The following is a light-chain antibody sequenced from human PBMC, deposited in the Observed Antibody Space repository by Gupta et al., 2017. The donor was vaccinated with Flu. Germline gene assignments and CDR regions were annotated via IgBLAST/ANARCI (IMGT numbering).Light chain of an antibody. CDR3: QQYDDWPS. V-gene: IGKV3-15*01. CDR1: QAVSSN. Sequence: PGERATLSCRASQAVSSNLAWYQQKPGQAPRLLIYDASTRATDVPARFSGSGSGTEFTLTISSLQSDDYALYFCQQYDDWPSFGGGTTVEIK. CDR2: DAS. J-gene: IGKJ4*01.